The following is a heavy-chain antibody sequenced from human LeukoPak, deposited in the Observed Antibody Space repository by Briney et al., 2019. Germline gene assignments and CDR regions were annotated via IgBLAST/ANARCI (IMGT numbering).Heavy chain of an antibody. CDR1: GGSISSYY. CDR2: IYDTGNT. V-gene: IGHV4-59*08. D-gene: IGHD4-23*01. J-gene: IGHJ4*02. Sequence: SETLSLTCTVSGGSISSYYWSWVRQPPGKGLEWIGHIYDTGNTNYNPSPESRVTISVDTSKNQFSLKLSSVTAADTAVYYCARHPDYGGNFDSWGQGTLVTVSS. CDR3: ARHPDYGGNFDS.